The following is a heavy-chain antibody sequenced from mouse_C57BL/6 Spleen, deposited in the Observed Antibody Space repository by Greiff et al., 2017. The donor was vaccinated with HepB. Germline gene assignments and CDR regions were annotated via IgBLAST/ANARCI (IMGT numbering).Heavy chain of an antibody. J-gene: IGHJ1*03. CDR1: GFNIKDYY. CDR3: TMAVVVHWYFDV. V-gene: IGHV14-1*01. D-gene: IGHD1-1*01. CDR2: IDPEDGDT. Sequence: EVQLQQSGAELVRPGASVKLSCTASGFNIKDYYMHWVKQRPEQGLEWIGRIDPEDGDTEYAPKFQGKATMTADTSSNTAYLQLSSLTSEDTAVYYCTMAVVVHWYFDVWGTGTTVTVSS.